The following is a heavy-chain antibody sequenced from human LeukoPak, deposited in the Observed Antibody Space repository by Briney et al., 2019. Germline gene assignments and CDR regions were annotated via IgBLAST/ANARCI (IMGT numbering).Heavy chain of an antibody. CDR2: ISWNSGSI. CDR1: GFTFDDYA. J-gene: IGHJ4*02. Sequence: GGSLRLSCAASGFTFDDYAMHWVRQAPGKGLEWVSGISWNSGSIGYADSVKGRFTISRDNAKNSLYLQMNSPRAEDTALYYCAKSEGSDYYDSSGYDYWGQGTLVTVSS. V-gene: IGHV3-9*01. CDR3: AKSEGSDYYDSSGYDY. D-gene: IGHD3-22*01.